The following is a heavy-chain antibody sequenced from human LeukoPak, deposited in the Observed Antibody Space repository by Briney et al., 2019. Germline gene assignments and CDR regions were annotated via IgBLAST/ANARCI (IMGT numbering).Heavy chain of an antibody. J-gene: IGHJ6*02. V-gene: IGHV4-4*02. CDR1: GGSISSSNW. D-gene: IGHD6-19*01. Sequence: PSETLSLTCAVSGGSISSSNWWSWVRQPPGKGLEWIGEIYHSGSTNYNPSLKSRVTISVDKSKNQFSLKLSSVTAADTAVYYCARDGRGWFSLYYGMDVWGQGTTVTASS. CDR2: IYHSGST. CDR3: ARDGRGWFSLYYGMDV.